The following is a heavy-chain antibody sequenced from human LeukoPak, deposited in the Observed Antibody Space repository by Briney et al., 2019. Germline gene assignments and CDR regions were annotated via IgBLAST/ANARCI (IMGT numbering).Heavy chain of an antibody. CDR2: ISYDGSNK. J-gene: IGHJ4*02. Sequence: GGSLRLSCAASGFTFSSYAMHWVRQAPGKGLEWVAVISYDGSNKYYADSVKGRFTISRDNSKNTLYLQMNSLRAEDTAVYYCARDLNAVAGTAGDDYWGQGTLVTVSS. CDR1: GFTFSSYA. V-gene: IGHV3-30-3*01. CDR3: ARDLNAVAGTAGDDY. D-gene: IGHD6-19*01.